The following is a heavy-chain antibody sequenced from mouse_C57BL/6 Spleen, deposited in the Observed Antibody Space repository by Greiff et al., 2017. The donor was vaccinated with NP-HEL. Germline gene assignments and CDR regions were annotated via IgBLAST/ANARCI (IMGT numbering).Heavy chain of an antibody. V-gene: IGHV1-18*01. CDR2: INPNNGGT. Sequence: VQLQQSGPELVKPGASVKIPCKASGYTFTDYNMDWVKQSHGKSLEWIGDINPNNGGTIYNQKFKGKATLTVDKSSSTAYMELRSLTSEDTAVYYCARVHDGYDFYAMDYWGQGTSVTVSS. CDR1: GYTFTDYN. D-gene: IGHD2-2*01. J-gene: IGHJ4*01. CDR3: ARVHDGYDFYAMDY.